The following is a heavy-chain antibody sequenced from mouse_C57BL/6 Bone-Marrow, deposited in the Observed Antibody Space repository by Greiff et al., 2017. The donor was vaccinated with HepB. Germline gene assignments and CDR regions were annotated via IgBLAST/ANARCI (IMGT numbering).Heavy chain of an antibody. CDR1: GFTFSSYA. CDR2: ISDGGSYT. D-gene: IGHD1-1*01. V-gene: IGHV5-4*01. Sequence: EVKLMESGGGLVKPGGSLKLSCAASGFTFSSYAMSWVRQTPEKRLEWVATISDGGSYTYYPDNVKGRSTISRDNAKNNLYLQMSHLKSEDTAMYYCARERFYYGNPSAMDYWGQGTSVTVSS. CDR3: ARERFYYGNPSAMDY. J-gene: IGHJ4*01.